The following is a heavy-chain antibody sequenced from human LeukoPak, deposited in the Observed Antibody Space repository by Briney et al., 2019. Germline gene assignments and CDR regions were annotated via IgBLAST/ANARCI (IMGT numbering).Heavy chain of an antibody. D-gene: IGHD2-2*02. CDR2: ISWNSNLI. CDR1: GFTFDDYA. V-gene: IGHV3-9*03. J-gene: IGHJ3*02. CDR3: AKDRNHELLYAFDI. Sequence: GRSLRLSCAVSGFTFDDYAMHWVRQAPGKGLEWVSGISWNSNLIGYADSVKGRFTISRDNAKNSLYLQMNSLRPEDMALYYCAKDRNHELLYAFDIWGQGTMVTVSS.